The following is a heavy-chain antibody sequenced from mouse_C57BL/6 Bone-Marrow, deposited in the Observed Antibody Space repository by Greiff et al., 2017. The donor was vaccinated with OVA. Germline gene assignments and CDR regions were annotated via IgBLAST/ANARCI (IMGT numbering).Heavy chain of an antibody. CDR2: IWSGGST. D-gene: IGHD1-1*01. CDR3: SRSRPSFFGSSYELGY. V-gene: IGHV2-2*01. Sequence: QVQLQQSGPGLVQPSQSLSITCTVSGFSLTSYGVHWVRQSPGKGLEWLGVIWSGGSTDYNAAFISRLSISKDNSKSPVFFKMNSLQPDNTALYYWSRSRPSFFGSSYELGYWGQGTTLTVSS. J-gene: IGHJ2*01. CDR1: GFSLTSYG.